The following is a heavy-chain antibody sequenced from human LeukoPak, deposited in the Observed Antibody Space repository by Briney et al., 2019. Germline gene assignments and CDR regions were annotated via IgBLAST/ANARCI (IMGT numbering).Heavy chain of an antibody. V-gene: IGHV4-34*01. Sequence: SETLSLTCAVYGGSFSGYYWSWIRQPPGKGLEWIGEINHSGSTNYNPSLKSRVTISVDTSKNQFSLKLSPVTAADTAVYYCARDEQERGFDPWGQGTLVTVSS. J-gene: IGHJ5*02. CDR1: GGSFSGYY. CDR3: ARDEQERGFDP. D-gene: IGHD1-1*01. CDR2: INHSGST.